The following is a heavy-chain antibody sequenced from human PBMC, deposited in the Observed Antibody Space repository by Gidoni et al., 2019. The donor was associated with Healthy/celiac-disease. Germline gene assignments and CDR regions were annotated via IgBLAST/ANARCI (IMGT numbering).Heavy chain of an antibody. J-gene: IGHJ6*02. Sequence: QVTWKESGPELVKPTETTTLTRTVSGFSRSNARMGVSWIRQPPGKALEWLAHRFSNDEKSYSTSLKSRLTISQDTSKSQVVLTMTNMDPVDTATYYCARIVYDSQKYYYYGMDVWGQGTTVTVSS. D-gene: IGHD3-22*01. V-gene: IGHV2-26*01. CDR3: ARIVYDSQKYYYYGMDV. CDR2: RFSNDEK. CDR1: GFSRSNARMG.